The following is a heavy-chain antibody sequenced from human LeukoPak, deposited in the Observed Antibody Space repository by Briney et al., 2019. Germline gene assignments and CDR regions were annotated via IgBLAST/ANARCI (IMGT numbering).Heavy chain of an antibody. CDR3: AKYYIPFYYGMDV. CDR1: GFTFSSFA. V-gene: IGHV3-23*01. Sequence: GSLRLSCAASGFTFSSFAMSWVRQAPGRGLDWVSCISASGATTYYADSVKGRFTISRDKSKNTLYLQMDSLRAEDTAVYYCAKYYIPFYYGMDVWGQGTTVTVSS. J-gene: IGHJ6*02. CDR2: ISASGATT. D-gene: IGHD1-26*01.